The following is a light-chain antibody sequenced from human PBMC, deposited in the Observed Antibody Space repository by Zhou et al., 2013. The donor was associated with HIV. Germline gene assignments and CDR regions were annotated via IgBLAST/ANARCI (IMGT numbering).Light chain of an antibody. CDR2: KAS. V-gene: IGKV1-5*03. CDR1: QSIDSW. Sequence: DIQMTQSPSTLSASVGDRVTITCRASQSIDSWLAWYQQKPGKAPKLLIYKASSLESGVPSRFSGSGSGTEFTLTISSLQPEDFATYYCLQHNSYSWTFGQGTKVEIK. J-gene: IGKJ1*01. CDR3: LQHNSYSWT.